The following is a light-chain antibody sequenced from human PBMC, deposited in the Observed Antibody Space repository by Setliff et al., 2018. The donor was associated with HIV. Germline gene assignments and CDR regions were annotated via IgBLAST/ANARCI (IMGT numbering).Light chain of an antibody. CDR1: TSDVGSNNL. Sequence: QSALTPPTSVSGSPGQSITISCTGTTSDVGSNNLVSWYQQYPGKAPKIMIYEVTKRPSGVSNRFSGSKSGNTASLTISGLQAEDEADYYCCSYAGNYVFGTGTKVTVL. CDR2: EVT. V-gene: IGLV2-23*02. CDR3: CSYAGNYV. J-gene: IGLJ1*01.